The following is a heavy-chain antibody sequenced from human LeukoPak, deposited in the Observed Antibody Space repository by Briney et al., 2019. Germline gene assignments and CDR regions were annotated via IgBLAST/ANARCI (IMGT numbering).Heavy chain of an antibody. J-gene: IGHJ4*02. CDR3: SLLAVASPQDY. V-gene: IGHV3-53*01. CDR2: IYSGGST. Sequence: GGSLRLSCAASGFTVSSNYMSWVRQAPGKGLEWVSVIYSGGSTYYADSVKGRFTTSRDNAKNLLYLQMHSLRAEDTAVYYCSLLAVASPQDYWGQGTLVTVSS. CDR1: GFTVSSNY. D-gene: IGHD6-19*01.